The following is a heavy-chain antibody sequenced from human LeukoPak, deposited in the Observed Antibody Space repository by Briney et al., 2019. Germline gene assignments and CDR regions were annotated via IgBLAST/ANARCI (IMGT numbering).Heavy chain of an antibody. V-gene: IGHV1-18*01. J-gene: IGHJ5*02. CDR3: ARVYYDYVWGSYRPGGWFDP. CDR1: GYTFTSYG. D-gene: IGHD3-16*02. CDR2: ISAYNGNT. Sequence: ASVKVSCKASGYTFTSYGITWVRQAPGQGLEWMGWISAYNGNTNYAQNLQGRVTMTTDTSTSTAYMELRSLRSDDTAVYYCARVYYDYVWGSYRPGGWFDPWGQGTLVTVSS.